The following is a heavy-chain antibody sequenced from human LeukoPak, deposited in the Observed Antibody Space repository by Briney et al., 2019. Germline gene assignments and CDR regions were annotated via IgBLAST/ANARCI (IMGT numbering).Heavy chain of an antibody. V-gene: IGHV3-23*01. CDR1: GFTFSSHG. J-gene: IGHJ3*02. Sequence: GGSLRLSCAASGFTFSSHGMSWVRQGPGKGLEWVSGISGSGGGTYYADSVKGRFTISRDNSKSTLYLQMNSLRAEDTAVYYCARDSGNYLDAFDIWGQGTMVTVSS. CDR3: ARDSGNYLDAFDI. CDR2: ISGSGGGT. D-gene: IGHD1-7*01.